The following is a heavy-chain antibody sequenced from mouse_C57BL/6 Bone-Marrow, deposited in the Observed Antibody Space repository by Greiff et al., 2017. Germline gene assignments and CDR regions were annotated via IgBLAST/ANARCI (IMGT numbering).Heavy chain of an antibody. CDR2: IDPSDSYT. CDR1: GYNFTSYW. V-gene: IGHV1-69*01. CDR3: AIISYDYDGFAY. D-gene: IGHD2-4*01. J-gene: IGHJ3*01. Sequence: QVQLQQPGAELVMPGASVKLSCTASGYNFTSYWMHWVKQRPGQGLEWIGEIDPSDSYTNYTQKFKGKSTLTVDKSSSTAYMQLSSLTSEDSAVYYCAIISYDYDGFAYWGQGTLVTVSA.